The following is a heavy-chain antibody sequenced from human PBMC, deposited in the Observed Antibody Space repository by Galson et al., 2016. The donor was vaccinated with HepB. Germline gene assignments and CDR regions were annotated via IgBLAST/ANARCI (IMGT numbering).Heavy chain of an antibody. V-gene: IGHV3-23*01. CDR3: AKGCGGNCFPPDV. J-gene: IGHJ6*02. D-gene: IGHD2-21*02. CDR2: ISGSRGSA. CDR1: GFTFSTYA. Sequence: SLRLSCAASGFTFSTYAMSWVRQAPGKGLEWVSFISGSRGSANYADSVKGRFTISRDNSKNTLYLQKNSLRAEDTAVYYCAKGCGGNCFPPDVWGQGTTVAVSS.